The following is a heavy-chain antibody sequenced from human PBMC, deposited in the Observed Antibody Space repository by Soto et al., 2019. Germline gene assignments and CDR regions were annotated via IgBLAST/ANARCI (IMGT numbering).Heavy chain of an antibody. Sequence: SETLSLTCTVSGGSTSSYYWSWIRQPPGKGLEWIGYIYYSGSTNYNPSLKSRVTISVDTSKNQFSLKLSSVTAADTAVYYCARRRIGTTLSYYIDYWGQGTLVTVSS. CDR2: IYYSGST. CDR1: GGSTSSYY. CDR3: ARRRIGTTLSYYIDY. V-gene: IGHV4-59*08. J-gene: IGHJ4*02. D-gene: IGHD1-1*01.